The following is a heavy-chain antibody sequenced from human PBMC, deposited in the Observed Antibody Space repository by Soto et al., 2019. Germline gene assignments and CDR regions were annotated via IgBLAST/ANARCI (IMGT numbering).Heavy chain of an antibody. CDR2: IYQSKSA. CDR1: GGSVTSGGHS. CDR3: ARGDTRLGELSHDY. J-gene: IGHJ4*02. Sequence: SETLSLTCVVSGGSVTSGGHSWIWIRQAPGKGLEWVGSIYQSKSAYYNPSLRSRVAISVDRSNNQVSLRMTSVTAADTAIYYCARGDTRLGELSHDYWGQGTLVTVSS. V-gene: IGHV4-30-2*01. D-gene: IGHD3-16*02.